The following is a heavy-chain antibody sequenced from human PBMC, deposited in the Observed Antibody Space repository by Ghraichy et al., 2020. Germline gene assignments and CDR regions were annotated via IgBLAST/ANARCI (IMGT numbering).Heavy chain of an antibody. CDR2: IGSSSGII. J-gene: IGHJ4*02. CDR1: GFTFSSYS. V-gene: IGHV3-48*02. Sequence: GGSLRLSCAASGFTFSSYSMNWVRQAPGKGLEWVSYIGSSSGIIRYADSVKGRFTISRDNAKNSLHLQMNSLRDEDTAIYYCARDLHWGFDYWGQGTLVPVSS. D-gene: IGHD7-27*01. CDR3: ARDLHWGFDY.